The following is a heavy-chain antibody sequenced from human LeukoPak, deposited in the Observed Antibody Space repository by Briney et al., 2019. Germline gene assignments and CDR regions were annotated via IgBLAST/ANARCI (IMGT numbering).Heavy chain of an antibody. V-gene: IGHV4-30-2*01. D-gene: IGHD4-11*01. Sequence: PSETLSLTCAVSGGSISSGGYSWSWIRQPPGKGLEWIGYIYHSGSTYYNPSLKSRVTISVDRSKNQFSPKLSSVTAADTAVYYCARGKVTRAYFDYWGQGTLVTVSS. CDR3: ARGKVTRAYFDY. CDR1: GGSISSGGYS. J-gene: IGHJ4*02. CDR2: IYHSGST.